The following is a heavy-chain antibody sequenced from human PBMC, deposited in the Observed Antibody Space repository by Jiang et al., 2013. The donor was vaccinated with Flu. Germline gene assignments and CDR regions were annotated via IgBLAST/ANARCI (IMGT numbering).Heavy chain of an antibody. CDR3: ARELPLRYFDWLPKDHDAFDI. D-gene: IGHD3-9*01. CDR1: GGSISSGSYY. CDR2: IYTSGST. V-gene: IGHV4-61*02. J-gene: IGHJ3*02. Sequence: GPGLVKPSQTLSLTCTVSGGSISSGSYYWSWIRQPAGKGLEWIGRIYTSGSTNYNPSLKSRVTISVDTSKNQFSLKLSSVTAADTAVYYCARELPLRYFDWLPKDHDAFDIWGQGTMVTVSS.